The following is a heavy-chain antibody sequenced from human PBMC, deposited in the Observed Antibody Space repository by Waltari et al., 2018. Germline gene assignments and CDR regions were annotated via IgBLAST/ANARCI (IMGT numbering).Heavy chain of an antibody. CDR2: IIPIFGTA. V-gene: IGHV1-69*05. J-gene: IGHJ3*02. D-gene: IGHD5-12*01. CDR1: GGTFSSYA. Sequence: QVQLVQSGAEVKKPGSSVKVSCKASGGTFSSYAISWVRQAPGQGLAWMGGIIPIFGTANDAQKFQGRVTITTDESTSTAYMELSSLRSEDTAGYYCARDNSGYDYPARAFDIWGQGTMVTVSS. CDR3: ARDNSGYDYPARAFDI.